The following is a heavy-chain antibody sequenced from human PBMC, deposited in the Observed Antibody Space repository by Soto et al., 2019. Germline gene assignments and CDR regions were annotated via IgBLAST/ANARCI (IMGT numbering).Heavy chain of an antibody. CDR1: GFSFNNYY. V-gene: IGHV3-74*01. CDR2: INGEGTIT. D-gene: IGHD6-19*01. CDR3: TRGGAVAAVDI. Sequence: EVQLVESGGGLVQPGESLRLSCAASGFSFNNYYMHWVRQAPGTGLVWVSRINGEGTITSYADSVKGRFTISRDNAKNTRYLQMNSLRAEDEAVYYCTRGGAVAAVDIWGQGTMVTVSS. J-gene: IGHJ3*02.